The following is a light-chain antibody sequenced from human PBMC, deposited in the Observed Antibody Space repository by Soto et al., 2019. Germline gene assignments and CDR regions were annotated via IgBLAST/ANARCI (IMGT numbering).Light chain of an antibody. CDR2: AAS. V-gene: IGKV1-39*01. J-gene: IGKJ2*01. CDR1: QSIRTY. Sequence: DNQMTQSPSSLSASVGDRVTITCRASQSIRTYLNWYQQKPGKAPKLLIYAASTLQRGVPSRFSGIGSGTESTLIINSLQLEDVATYYCQQSHNTPYTFGQGTKLEIK. CDR3: QQSHNTPYT.